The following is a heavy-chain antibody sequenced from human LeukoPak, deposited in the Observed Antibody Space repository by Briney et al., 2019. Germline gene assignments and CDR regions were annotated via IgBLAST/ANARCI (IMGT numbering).Heavy chain of an antibody. CDR3: AKALTGDLDAFDI. CDR2: IRYDGSNK. D-gene: IGHD7-27*01. V-gene: IGHV3-30*02. CDR1: GFTFSSYG. J-gene: IGHJ3*02. Sequence: GGSLRLSCAASGFTFSSYGMHWVRQAPGKGLEWVAFIRYDGSNKYYADSVKGRFTISRDNSKNTLYLQMNSMRPEDTAVYYCAKALTGDLDAFDIWGQGTMVTVSS.